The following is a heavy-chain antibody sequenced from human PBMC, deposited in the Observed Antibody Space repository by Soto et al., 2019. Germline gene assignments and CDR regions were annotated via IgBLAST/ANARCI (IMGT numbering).Heavy chain of an antibody. J-gene: IGHJ5*02. CDR2: IYYSGST. CDR3: ARSGYSSGWYDWFDP. CDR1: GGSISSSSYY. V-gene: IGHV4-39*01. Sequence: PSETVSLTCTVSGGSISSSSYYWGWIRQPPGKGLEWIGSIYYSGSTYYNPSLKSRVTISVDTSKNQFSLKLSSVTAADTAVYYCARSGYSSGWYDWFDPWGQGTLVTVSS. D-gene: IGHD6-19*01.